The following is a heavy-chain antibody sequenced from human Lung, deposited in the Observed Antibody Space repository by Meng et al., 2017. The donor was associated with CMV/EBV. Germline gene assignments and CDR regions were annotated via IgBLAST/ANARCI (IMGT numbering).Heavy chain of an antibody. Sequence: GESXKISCAASGFTFSSYSMNWVRQAPGKGLEWVSSISSSSSYIYYADSVKGRFTISRDNAKNSLYLQMNSLRAEDTAVYYCARDYGNDYWGQETLVTVSS. D-gene: IGHD4-17*01. V-gene: IGHV3-21*01. CDR3: ARDYGNDY. CDR2: ISSSSSYI. J-gene: IGHJ4*02. CDR1: GFTFSSYS.